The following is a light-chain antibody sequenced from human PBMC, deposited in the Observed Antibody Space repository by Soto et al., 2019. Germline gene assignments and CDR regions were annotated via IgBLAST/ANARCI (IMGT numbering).Light chain of an antibody. J-gene: IGLJ3*02. CDR1: RTNIGAGYD. CDR2: GNS. CDR3: QSYDRSLSGWV. Sequence: QSVLTQPPSVSGAPGQRVTISCNGDRTNIGAGYDVHWYQRLPGKNPKLLIYGNSDRPSGVPDRFSGSKSATSASLAITGLQPEDEGYYDCQSYDRSLSGWVFGGGTKLTVL. V-gene: IGLV1-40*01.